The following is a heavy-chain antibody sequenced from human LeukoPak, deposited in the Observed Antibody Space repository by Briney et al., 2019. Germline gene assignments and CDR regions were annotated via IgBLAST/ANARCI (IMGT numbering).Heavy chain of an antibody. J-gene: IGHJ5*02. CDR1: GGSINSGNYY. Sequence: PSETLSLTCTVSGGSINSGNYYWSWIRQSAGKGLEWIGRIYTSGTTSYSPSLKSRVTISVDTSKNQFSLRLTSVTAADTAVYYCARALSSSFWSGYLGWFDPWGHGTLVTVSS. V-gene: IGHV4-61*02. CDR3: ARALSSSFWSGYLGWFDP. D-gene: IGHD3-3*01. CDR2: IYTSGTT.